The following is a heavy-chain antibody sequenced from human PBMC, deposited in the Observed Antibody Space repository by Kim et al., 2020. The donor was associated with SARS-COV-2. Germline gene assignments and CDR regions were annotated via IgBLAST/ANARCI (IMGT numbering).Heavy chain of an antibody. CDR3: ARLYRGAAAGKIDY. D-gene: IGHD6-13*01. V-gene: IGHV4-39*01. Sequence: NPSLKSRVTISVDTSKNQFSLKLSSVTAADTAVYYCARLYRGAAAGKIDYWGQGTLVTVSS. J-gene: IGHJ4*02.